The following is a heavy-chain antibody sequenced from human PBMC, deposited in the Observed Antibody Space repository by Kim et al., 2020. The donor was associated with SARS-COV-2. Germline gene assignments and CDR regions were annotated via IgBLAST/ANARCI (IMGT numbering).Heavy chain of an antibody. CDR3: ARHRPRYYDFWSGYTFDY. D-gene: IGHD3-3*01. V-gene: IGHV4-34*01. J-gene: IGHJ4*02. CDR2: INHSGST. CDR1: GGSFSGYY. Sequence: SETLSLTCAVYGGSFSGYYWSWIRQPPGKGLEWIGEINHSGSTNYNPSLKSRVTISVDTSKNQFSLKLSSVTAADTAVYYCARHRPRYYDFWSGYTFDYWGQGTLVTVSS.